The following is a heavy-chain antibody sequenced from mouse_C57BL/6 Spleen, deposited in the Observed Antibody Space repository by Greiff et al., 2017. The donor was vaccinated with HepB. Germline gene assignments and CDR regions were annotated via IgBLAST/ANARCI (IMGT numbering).Heavy chain of an antibody. CDR3: ARRRWLLSYWYFDV. J-gene: IGHJ1*03. CDR1: GYTFTSYW. V-gene: IGHV1-69*01. Sequence: QVQLQQPGAELVMPGASVKLSCKASGYTFTSYWMHWVKQRPGQGLEWIGEIDPSDSNTNYNQKFKGKSTLTVDKSSSTAYMQLSSLTSEDSAVYYCARRRWLLSYWYFDVWGTGTTVTVSS. D-gene: IGHD2-3*01. CDR2: IDPSDSNT.